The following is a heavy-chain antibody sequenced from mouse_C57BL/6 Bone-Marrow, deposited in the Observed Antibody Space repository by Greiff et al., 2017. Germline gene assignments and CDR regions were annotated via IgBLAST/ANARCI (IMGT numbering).Heavy chain of an antibody. D-gene: IGHD1-1*01. CDR3: ARRVLRRYFDD. CDR2: INPSNGGT. J-gene: IGHJ2*01. Sequence: QVQLQQPGTELVKPGASVKLSCTASGYTFTSYWMHWVKQRPGQGLEWIGNINPSNGGTNYNEKFKSKATLTVDKSSNTAYMQLSRLTSEYSAVYYCARRVLRRYFDDWGQGTTLTVSS. V-gene: IGHV1-53*01. CDR1: GYTFTSYW.